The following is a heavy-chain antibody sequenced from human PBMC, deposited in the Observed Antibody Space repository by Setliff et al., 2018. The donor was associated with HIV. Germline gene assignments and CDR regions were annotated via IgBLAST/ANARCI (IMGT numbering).Heavy chain of an antibody. D-gene: IGHD3-10*01. CDR3: ARGGPLITMVRGVLGWFDP. CDR1: GYTFTSYY. V-gene: IGHV1-46*01. J-gene: IGHJ5*02. CDR2: INPSGGST. Sequence: ASVKVSCKASGYTFTSYYMHWVRQAPGQGLEWMGIINPSGGSTSYAQKFQGRVTMTRDTSTSTVYMELSSLRSEGTAVYYCARGGPLITMVRGVLGWFDPWGQGTLVTVTS.